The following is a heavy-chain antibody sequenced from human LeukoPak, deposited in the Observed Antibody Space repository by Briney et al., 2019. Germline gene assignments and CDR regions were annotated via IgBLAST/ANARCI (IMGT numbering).Heavy chain of an antibody. CDR2: ISAYNGNT. CDR3: ARAPYYYDSSGYYYAGAFDI. V-gene: IGHV1-18*01. Sequence: ASVKVSCKASGYTFTSYGISWVRQAPGQGLEWMGWISAYNGNTNYAQKLQGRVTMTTDTSTSTAYMELRSLRSDDTAVYYCARAPYYYDSSGYYYAGAFDIWGQGTMVTVSS. J-gene: IGHJ3*02. CDR1: GYTFTSYG. D-gene: IGHD3-22*01.